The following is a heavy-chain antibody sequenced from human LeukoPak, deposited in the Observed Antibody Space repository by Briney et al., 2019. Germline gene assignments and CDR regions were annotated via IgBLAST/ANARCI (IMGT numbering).Heavy chain of an antibody. CDR2: IYHSGST. V-gene: IGHV4-30-2*01. Sequence: SQTLSLTCTVSGGSISSGGYYWSWIRQPPGKGLEWIGYIYHSGSTYYNPSLKSRVTISVDRSKNQFSLKLSSVTAADTAVYYCARDYYDSSGYYLYYFDYWGQGTLVTVSS. CDR3: ARDYYDSSGYYLYYFDY. J-gene: IGHJ4*02. D-gene: IGHD3-22*01. CDR1: GGSISSGGYY.